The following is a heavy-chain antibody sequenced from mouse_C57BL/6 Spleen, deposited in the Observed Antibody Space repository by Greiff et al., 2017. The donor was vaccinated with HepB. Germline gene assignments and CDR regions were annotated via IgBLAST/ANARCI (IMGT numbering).Heavy chain of an antibody. CDR1: GFTFSDYG. CDR2: ISSGSSTI. CDR3: AKHRSYAMDY. V-gene: IGHV5-17*01. J-gene: IGHJ4*01. Sequence: EVKVVESGGGLVKPGGSLKLSCAASGFTFSDYGMHWVRQAPEKGLEWVAYISSGSSTIYYADTVKGRFTISRDNAKNTLFLQMTSLRSEDTALYYCAKHRSYAMDYWGQGTSVTVSS.